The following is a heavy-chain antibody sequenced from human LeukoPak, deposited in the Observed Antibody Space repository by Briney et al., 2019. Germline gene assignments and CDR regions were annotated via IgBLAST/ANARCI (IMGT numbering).Heavy chain of an antibody. J-gene: IGHJ5*02. Sequence: SETLSLTCAVYGGSFRGYYWSWIRQPPGKGLEWIGEINHSGSTNYNPSLKSRVTISVDTSKNQFSLKLSSVTAADTAVYYCARRKDDFWSGYKNWFDPWGQGTLVTVSS. CDR1: GGSFRGYY. CDR3: ARRKDDFWSGYKNWFDP. CDR2: INHSGST. D-gene: IGHD3-3*01. V-gene: IGHV4-34*01.